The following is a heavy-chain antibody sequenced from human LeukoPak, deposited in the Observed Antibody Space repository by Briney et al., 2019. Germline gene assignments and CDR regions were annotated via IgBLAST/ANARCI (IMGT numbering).Heavy chain of an antibody. V-gene: IGHV1-8*01. J-gene: IGHJ6*03. Sequence: ASVKVSCKASGYTFTSYDINWVRQATGQGREWMGWMNPNSGNTGYAQKFQGRVTMTMNTSISTAYMELSSLRSEDTAVYYCARAPPWRYDFWSGYNYYYYYMDVWGKGTTVTVSS. D-gene: IGHD3-3*01. CDR1: GYTFTSYD. CDR3: ARAPPWRYDFWSGYNYYYYYMDV. CDR2: MNPNSGNT.